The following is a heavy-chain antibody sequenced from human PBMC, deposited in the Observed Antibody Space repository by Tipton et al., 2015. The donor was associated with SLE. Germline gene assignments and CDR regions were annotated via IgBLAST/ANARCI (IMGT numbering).Heavy chain of an antibody. D-gene: IGHD2-15*01. CDR3: AREMNPAMRGYCSGGSCQDAFDI. V-gene: IGHV4-61*09. J-gene: IGHJ3*02. CDR1: GGSISRGSYY. Sequence: TLSLTCTVSGGSISRGSYYWSWIRQPAGKGLEWIGHIYTSGSTNYNPSLKSRVTISVDTSKNQFSLKLSSVTAADTAVYYCAREMNPAMRGYCSGGSCQDAFDIWGQGTMVTVSS. CDR2: IYTSGST.